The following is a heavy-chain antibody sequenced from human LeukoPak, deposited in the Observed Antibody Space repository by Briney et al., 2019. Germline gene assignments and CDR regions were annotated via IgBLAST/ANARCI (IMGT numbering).Heavy chain of an antibody. D-gene: IGHD3-3*01. CDR2: ISAYNGNT. J-gene: IGHJ4*02. V-gene: IGHV1-18*01. CDR3: ARVFFNYDFWSGYNGAPEWDDY. Sequence: ASVKVSCKASGYTFTSYGISWVRQAPGQGLEWMGWISAYNGNTNYAQKLQGRVTMTTDTSTSTAYMELRSLRSDDTAVYYCARVFFNYDFWSGYNGAPEWDDYWGQGTLVTVSS. CDR1: GYTFTSYG.